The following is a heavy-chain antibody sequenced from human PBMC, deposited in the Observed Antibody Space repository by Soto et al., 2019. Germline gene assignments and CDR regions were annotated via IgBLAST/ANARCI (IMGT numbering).Heavy chain of an antibody. CDR1: SGSFSGYY. CDR3: ARAPKVSGSSQTRPDF. Sequence: SETLSLTCSIYSGSFSGYYWSWIRQPPGKGLEWIGEISQSGNTNYSPSLKSRVSISIDTSKKQFSLNLASVSAADTAVYYCARAPKVSGSSQTRPDFWGQGTLITVSS. V-gene: IGHV4-34*01. CDR2: ISQSGNT. J-gene: IGHJ4*02. D-gene: IGHD6-6*01.